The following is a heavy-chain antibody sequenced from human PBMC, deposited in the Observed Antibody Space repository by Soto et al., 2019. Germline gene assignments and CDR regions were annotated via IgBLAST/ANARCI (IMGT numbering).Heavy chain of an antibody. D-gene: IGHD2-21*02. CDR2: IIPIFGTA. V-gene: IGHV1-69*13. CDR1: GGTFSSYA. Sequence: ASVKVSCKASGGTFSSYAISWVRQAPGQGLEWMGGIIPIFGTANYAQKFQGRVTITADESTSTAYMELSSLRSEDTAVYYCARVYCGGDCYTRDYHYYGMDVWGQGTTVTVSS. J-gene: IGHJ6*02. CDR3: ARVYCGGDCYTRDYHYYGMDV.